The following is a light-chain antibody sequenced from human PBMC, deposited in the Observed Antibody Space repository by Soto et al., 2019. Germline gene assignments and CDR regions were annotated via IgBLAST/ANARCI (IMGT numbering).Light chain of an antibody. V-gene: IGKV1-27*01. CDR3: QKYDNAPLT. CDR1: QDINIY. CDR2: AAS. J-gene: IGKJ4*01. Sequence: DIQMTQSPSSLSASVGDRVTITCRAGQDINIYLAWYQQKPGKVPKLLISAASTLQSGVPSRFSGSGYGTDFTLTISSLQPEDVATYYCQKYDNAPLTFGGGTKVEIK.